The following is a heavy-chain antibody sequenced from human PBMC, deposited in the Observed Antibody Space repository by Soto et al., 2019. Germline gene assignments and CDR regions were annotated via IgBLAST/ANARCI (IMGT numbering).Heavy chain of an antibody. CDR3: ARQIYDSDTGPNFQYYFDS. D-gene: IGHD3-22*01. CDR1: GYSFAGYW. J-gene: IGHJ4*02. V-gene: IGHV5-10-1*01. Sequence: ESLKSSCKGSGYSFAGYWITWVRQKPGKGLEWMGRIDPSDSQTYYSPSFRGHVTISATKSITTVFLQWSSLRASDTAMYYCARQIYDSDTGPNFQYYFDSWGQGTPVTVSS. CDR2: IDPSDSQT.